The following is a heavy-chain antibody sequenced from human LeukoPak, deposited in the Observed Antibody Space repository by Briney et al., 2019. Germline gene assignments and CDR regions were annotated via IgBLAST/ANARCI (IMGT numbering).Heavy chain of an antibody. CDR3: ARGYYDFGYFDY. CDR2: IIPIFGTA. D-gene: IGHD3-3*01. J-gene: IGHJ4*02. CDR1: GGTFSSYA. V-gene: IGHV1-69*05. Sequence: SVKVSCKASGGTFSSYAISWVRQAPGQGLEWMGRIIPIFGTANYAQKFQGRVAITTDESTSTAYMELSSLRSEDTAVYYCARGYYDFGYFDYWGQGTLVTVSS.